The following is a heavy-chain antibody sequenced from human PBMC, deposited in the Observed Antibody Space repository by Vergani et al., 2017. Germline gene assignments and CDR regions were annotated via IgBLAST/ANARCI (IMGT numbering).Heavy chain of an antibody. J-gene: IGHJ4*02. Sequence: QVQLQESGPGLVKPSETLSLTCTVSGGSVSSGSYYWSWIRQPPGKGLEWIGYIYYSGSTNYNPSLKSRVTISVDTSKNQFSLKLSSVTAADTAVYYCARDRRWLHEQGYYFDYWGQGTLVTVSS. CDR1: GGSVSSGSYY. CDR2: IYYSGST. CDR3: ARDRRWLHEQGYYFDY. D-gene: IGHD5-24*01. V-gene: IGHV4-61*01.